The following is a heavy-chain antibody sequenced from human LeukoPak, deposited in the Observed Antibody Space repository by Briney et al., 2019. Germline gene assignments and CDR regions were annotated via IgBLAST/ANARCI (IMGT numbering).Heavy chain of an antibody. J-gene: IGHJ6*03. D-gene: IGHD5-18*01. V-gene: IGHV1-18*01. Sequence: ASVKVSCKASGYTFTSYGISWVRQAPGQGLEWMGWISAYNGNTNYAQKLQGRVTMTTDTSTSTAYMELRSLRSDDTAVYYCARGGYSYGFSGVYYYMDVWGKGTTVTVSS. CDR3: ARGGYSYGFSGVYYYMDV. CDR1: GYTFTSYG. CDR2: ISAYNGNT.